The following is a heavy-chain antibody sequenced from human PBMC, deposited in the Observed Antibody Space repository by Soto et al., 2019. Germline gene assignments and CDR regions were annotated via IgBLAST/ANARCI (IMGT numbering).Heavy chain of an antibody. CDR1: GESFIGYY. J-gene: IGHJ5*02. Sequence: QVHLQQWGAGLLKPSETLSLTCAVYGESFIGYYWTWIRQPPGKGLEWIGEINHRGNTNYNPSLKSRVTISIYTSKNQFSLKLRSVTAADTSVYYCARTDIVTTNWFDPWGQGTLVTVSS. D-gene: IGHD5-12*01. V-gene: IGHV4-34*02. CDR2: INHRGNT. CDR3: ARTDIVTTNWFDP.